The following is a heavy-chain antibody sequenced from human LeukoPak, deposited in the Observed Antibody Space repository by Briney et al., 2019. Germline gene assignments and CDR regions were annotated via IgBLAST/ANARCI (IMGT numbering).Heavy chain of an antibody. CDR3: AKYYSTSGSSGGRVFDY. Sequence: GGSLRLSCAASGFTFSSYPMTWVRQAPGKGLEWVSTIGSSAGDTHYADSVKGRFTISRDNSKNSLYLQMNSLRAEDTAVYYCAKYYSTSGSSGGRVFDYWSQGSLVTVSS. CDR2: IGSSAGDT. J-gene: IGHJ4*02. CDR1: GFTFSSYP. D-gene: IGHD3-10*01. V-gene: IGHV3-23*01.